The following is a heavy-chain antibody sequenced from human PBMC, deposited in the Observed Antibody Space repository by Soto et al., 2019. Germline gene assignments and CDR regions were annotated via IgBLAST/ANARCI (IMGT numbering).Heavy chain of an antibody. Sequence: LSLTCTVSGGSISSYYWSWIRQPPGKGLEWIGYIYYSGSTNYNPSLKSRVTISVDTSKNQFSLKLSSVTAADTAVYYCARAYYYDSSGYYGFWFDPWGQGTLVTVSS. CDR2: IYYSGST. D-gene: IGHD3-22*01. CDR1: GGSISSYY. J-gene: IGHJ5*02. V-gene: IGHV4-59*01. CDR3: ARAYYYDSSGYYGFWFDP.